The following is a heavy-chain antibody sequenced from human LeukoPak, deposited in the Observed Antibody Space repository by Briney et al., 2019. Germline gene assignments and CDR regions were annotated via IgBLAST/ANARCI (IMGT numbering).Heavy chain of an antibody. J-gene: IGHJ4*02. CDR3: ARLPGIAAI. D-gene: IGHD6-13*01. CDR2: ISDSGST. Sequence: SETLSLTCTVSGGSISSYYWSWIRQPPGQRLEWLGYISDSGSTTYNPSLKSRLTMSLDTSKNQISLSLISLTAADTAVYYCARLPGIAAIWGQGTLVTVSS. CDR1: GGSISSYY. V-gene: IGHV4-59*08.